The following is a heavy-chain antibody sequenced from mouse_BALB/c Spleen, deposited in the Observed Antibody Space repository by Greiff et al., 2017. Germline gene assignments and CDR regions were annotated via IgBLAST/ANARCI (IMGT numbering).Heavy chain of an antibody. D-gene: IGHD2-4*01. V-gene: IGHV5-6-3*01. CDR2: INSNGGST. J-gene: IGHJ3*01. CDR3: ARDRGVYYDYDGAWFAY. Sequence: EVQLVESGGGLVQPGGSLKLSCAASGFTFSSYGMSWVRQTPDKRLELVATINSNGGSTYYPDSVKGRFTISRDNAKNTLYLQMSSLKSEDTAMYYWARDRGVYYDYDGAWFAYWGQGTLVTVSA. CDR1: GFTFSSYG.